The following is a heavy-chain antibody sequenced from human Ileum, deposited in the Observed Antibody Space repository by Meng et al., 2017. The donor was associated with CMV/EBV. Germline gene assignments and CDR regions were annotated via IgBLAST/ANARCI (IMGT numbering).Heavy chain of an antibody. V-gene: IGHV3-21*01. CDR2: ISRSSSDI. D-gene: IGHD2-15*01. J-gene: IGHJ4*02. CDR3: ARDRSQKYCSGSSCYYY. CDR1: FTFSSYS. Sequence: FTFSSYSMNGVRQAPGQGLEWVSSISRSSSDIYYADSVKARFTVSRDNAKNSLYLQMNSLRAEDTAVYYCARDRSQKYCSGSSCYYYWGQGTLVTVSS.